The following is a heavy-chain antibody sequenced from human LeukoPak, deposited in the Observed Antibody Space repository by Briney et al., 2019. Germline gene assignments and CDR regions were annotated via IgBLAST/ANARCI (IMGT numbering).Heavy chain of an antibody. V-gene: IGHV3-7*03. D-gene: IGHD2-21*01. CDR1: GFTFNNYW. CDR2: IKQDGSEK. Sequence: GGSLRLSCAASGFTFNNYWMHWVRQAPGKGLEWVANIKQDGSEKNYVDSVKGRFTISRDNAKNSLYLQMNSLRAEDTAVYYCARLRYSDYWGQGTLVTVSS. J-gene: IGHJ4*02. CDR3: ARLRYSDY.